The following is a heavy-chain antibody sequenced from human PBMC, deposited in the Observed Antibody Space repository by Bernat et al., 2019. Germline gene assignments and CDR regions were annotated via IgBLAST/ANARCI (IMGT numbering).Heavy chain of an antibody. CDR3: AKVLGHDYGVTNWYFDL. D-gene: IGHD4-17*01. CDR2: IRYDGTNK. J-gene: IGHJ2*01. V-gene: IGHV3-30*02. CDR1: GFTFSDYY. Sequence: QVQLVESGGGLVKPGGSLRLSCAASGFTFSDYYMSWIRQAPGKGLEWVAFIRYDGTNKYYADSVKGRFTISRDNSKNTLFLQMNSLRAEDTAVYYCAKVLGHDYGVTNWYFDLWGRGTLVTVSS.